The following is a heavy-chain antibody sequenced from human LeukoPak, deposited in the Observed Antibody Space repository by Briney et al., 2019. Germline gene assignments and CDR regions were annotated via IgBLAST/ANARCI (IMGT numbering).Heavy chain of an antibody. CDR1: GFTVHSNY. D-gene: IGHD3-22*01. Sequence: GGSLRLSCAASGFTVHSNYMSWVRQAPGEGLEWVSVIYSGGSRYHADSVKGRFTISRDNSKNTLYLQMNSLRAEDTAVYYCATRYYYDCSGPMVGDAFDIWGQGTMVTVSS. V-gene: IGHV3-66*01. J-gene: IGHJ3*02. CDR3: ATRYYYDCSGPMVGDAFDI. CDR2: IYSGGSR.